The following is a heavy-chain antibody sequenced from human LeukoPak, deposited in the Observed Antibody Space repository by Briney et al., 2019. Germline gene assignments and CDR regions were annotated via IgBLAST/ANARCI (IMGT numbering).Heavy chain of an antibody. J-gene: IGHJ6*03. CDR3: ARAVAAAGIFYYYYYMDA. CDR2: IYHSGGT. CDR1: GYSISSGYY. D-gene: IGHD6-13*01. V-gene: IGHV4-38-2*02. Sequence: SETLSLTCTVSGYSISSGYYWGWIRQPPGKWLEWIGSIYHSGGTYYNPSLKSRVTISVDTSKNQFSLKLSSVTAADTAVYYCARAVAAAGIFYYYYYMDAWGKGTTVTVSS.